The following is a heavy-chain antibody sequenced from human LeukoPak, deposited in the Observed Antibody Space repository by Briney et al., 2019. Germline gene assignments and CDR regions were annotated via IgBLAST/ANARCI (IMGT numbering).Heavy chain of an antibody. CDR2: IYYSGST. CDR1: GGSISSSSYY. J-gene: IGHJ5*02. D-gene: IGHD6-13*01. V-gene: IGHV4-39*02. CDR3: ARDSSWHVDP. Sequence: SETLSLTCTVSGGSISSSSYYWGWIRQPPGKGLEWIGSIYYSGSTYYNPSLKSRVTISVDTSKNQFSLKLTSVTAADTAVYYCARDSSWHVDPWGQGTLVTVSS.